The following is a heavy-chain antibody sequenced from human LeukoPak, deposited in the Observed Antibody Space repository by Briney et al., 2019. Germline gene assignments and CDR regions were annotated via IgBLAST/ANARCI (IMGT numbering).Heavy chain of an antibody. D-gene: IGHD5-18*01. CDR3: ARVDPVMAYYFDL. CDR1: GXTVSTNC. V-gene: IGHV3-53*04. CDR2: IYSGGTT. Sequence: GGSLRLSCAASGXTVSTNCMTWVRQAPGKGLEWVSTIYSGGTTYYADSVMGRFTISRHNSRNTLYLQMNSLRAEDTAVYYCARVDPVMAYYFDLWGQGTLVTVSS. J-gene: IGHJ4*02.